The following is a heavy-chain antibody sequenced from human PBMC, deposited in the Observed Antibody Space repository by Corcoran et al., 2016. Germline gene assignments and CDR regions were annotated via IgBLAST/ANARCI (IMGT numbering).Heavy chain of an antibody. CDR2: INHSGST. Sequence: QVQLQQWGAGLLKPSETLSLTCAVYGGSFSGYYWSWIRQPPGKGLEWIGEINHSGSTNYNPSLKSRVTISVDTSKNQFSLKLSSVTAADTAVYYVAREVPPDIVVVPAAIWFDPWGQGTLVTVSS. J-gene: IGHJ5*02. V-gene: IGHV4-34*01. D-gene: IGHD2-2*01. CDR3: AREVPPDIVVVPAAIWFDP. CDR1: GGSFSGYY.